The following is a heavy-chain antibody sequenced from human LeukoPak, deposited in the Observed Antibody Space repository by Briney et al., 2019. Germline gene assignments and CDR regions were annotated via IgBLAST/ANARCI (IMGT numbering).Heavy chain of an antibody. CDR3: AGGHDSSGYYYVD. CDR2: IYSGGST. D-gene: IGHD3-22*01. J-gene: IGHJ4*02. V-gene: IGHV3-53*01. CDR1: GFTVSSNY. Sequence: GGSLRLSCAASGFTVSSNYMSWVRQAPGKGLEWVSVIYSGGSTYYADSVKGRFTISRDNSKNTLYLQMNSLRAEDTAVYYCAGGHDSSGYYYVDWGQGTLVTVSS.